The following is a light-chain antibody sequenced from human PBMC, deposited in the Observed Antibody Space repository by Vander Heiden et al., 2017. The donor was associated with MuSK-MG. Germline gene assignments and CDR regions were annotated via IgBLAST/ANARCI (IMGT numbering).Light chain of an antibody. J-gene: IGKJ1*01. CDR2: KAS. CDR1: QSISSW. V-gene: IGKV1-5*03. CDR3: QQYYNYPWT. Sequence: DIQMTQSLSTLSASVGDRVTITCRASQSISSWLAWYQQKPGKAPKLLIYKASSLESGVTSRFSGSGSGTEFTLTISSLQPDDFATYYCQQYYNYPWTFGQGTKVEIK.